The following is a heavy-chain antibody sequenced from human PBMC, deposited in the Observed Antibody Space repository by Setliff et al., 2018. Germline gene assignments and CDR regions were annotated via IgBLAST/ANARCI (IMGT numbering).Heavy chain of an antibody. CDR2: ISGSGGST. CDR1: GFTFSSYA. D-gene: IGHD6-13*01. Sequence: HPGGSLRLSCAASGFTFSSYAMSWVRQAPGKGLEWVSAISGSGGSTYYNPSLKSRVTISVDTSKNQFSLKLSSVTAADTAVYYCARHVDPAYWAQQLVYYFDYWGQGTLVTVSS. J-gene: IGHJ4*02. CDR3: ARHVDPAYWAQQLVYYFDY. V-gene: IGHV3-23*01.